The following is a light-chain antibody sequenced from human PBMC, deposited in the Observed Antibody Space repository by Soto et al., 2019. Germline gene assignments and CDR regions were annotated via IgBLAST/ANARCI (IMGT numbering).Light chain of an antibody. Sequence: DIQMTQSPSPLSASVGDRVTITCRASQGISNYSAWYQQKPGKVPKLLIYAASTLQSGVPSRFSGSGSGTDFTLTISSLQPEDVATYYCQKYNSAPPFTFGGGTKVDIK. V-gene: IGKV1-27*01. CDR2: AAS. CDR1: QGISNY. CDR3: QKYNSAPPFT. J-gene: IGKJ4*01.